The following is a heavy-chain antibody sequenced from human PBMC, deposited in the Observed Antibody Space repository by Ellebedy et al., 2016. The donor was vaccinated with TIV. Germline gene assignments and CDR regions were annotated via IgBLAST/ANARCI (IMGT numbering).Heavy chain of an antibody. J-gene: IGHJ5*02. D-gene: IGHD4-17*01. V-gene: IGHV3-7*01. CDR1: GFSLRSYW. Sequence: PGGSLRLSCAASGFSLRSYWMSWVRQAPGKGLEWVANIYQDGSDQYYADSVKGRFTISRDNANKSLFLQMNSLRGDDTALYYCARRGSYGDYAVQVNNWFDRWGRGTLVTVSS. CDR3: ARRGSYGDYAVQVNNWFDR. CDR2: IYQDGSDQ.